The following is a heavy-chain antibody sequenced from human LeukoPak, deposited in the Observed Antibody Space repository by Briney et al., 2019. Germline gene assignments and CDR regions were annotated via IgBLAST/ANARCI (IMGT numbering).Heavy chain of an antibody. V-gene: IGHV3-11*01. CDR3: ARDSGFDYYDSSGYYGWFDP. CDR2: ISSSGSAI. CDR1: GFTFSDYY. Sequence: GGSLRLSCAASGFTFSDYYMSWIRQAPGKGLEWVSYISSSGSAIYYADSVKGRFTISRDNAKNSLYLQMNSLRAEDTAVYYCARDSGFDYYDSSGYYGWFDPWGQGTLVTVSS. D-gene: IGHD3-22*01. J-gene: IGHJ5*02.